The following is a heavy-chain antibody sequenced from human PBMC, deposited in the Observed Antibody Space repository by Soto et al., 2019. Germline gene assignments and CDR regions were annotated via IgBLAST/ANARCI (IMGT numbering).Heavy chain of an antibody. J-gene: IGHJ4*02. CDR3: ARAIKRWEVNYYFDF. CDR2: IVVDSNTA. Sequence: QVVLLQSGAEVKEPGSSVRVSCQVSGSTFNNFAFSWVRQAPGHGPEWMGGIVVDSNTAAYSQRFQDRDTITADTSTDTLYMELGSLTFEDTAVYYCARAIKRWEVNYYFDFWGQGTLVTVSS. CDR1: GSTFNNFA. D-gene: IGHD1-26*01. V-gene: IGHV1-69*06.